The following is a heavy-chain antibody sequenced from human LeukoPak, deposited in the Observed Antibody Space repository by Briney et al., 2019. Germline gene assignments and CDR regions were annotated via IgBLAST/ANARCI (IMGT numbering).Heavy chain of an antibody. V-gene: IGHV1-69*05. D-gene: IGHD3-3*01. CDR1: GGTFSSYA. J-gene: IGHJ6*03. CDR2: IIPIFGTA. Sequence: SVKVSCKASGGTFSSYAISWVRQAPGQGLEWMGGIIPIFGTANYAQKFQGRVTITTDESTSTAYMELSSLRSEDTAVYYCARAVERITIFGVLYPPGYYYYMDVWGKGTTVTVSS. CDR3: ARAVERITIFGVLYPPGYYYYMDV.